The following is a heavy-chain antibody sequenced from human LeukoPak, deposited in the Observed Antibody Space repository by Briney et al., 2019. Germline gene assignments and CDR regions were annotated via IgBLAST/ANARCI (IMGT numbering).Heavy chain of an antibody. V-gene: IGHV3-48*04. CDR1: GFTFSSYS. J-gene: IGHJ1*01. CDR3: ARYYYDSSGFGFQH. Sequence: PGGSLRLSCAASGFTFSSYSMYCVRQAPGKGLEWVSYISSSSSTIYYADSVKGRFTISRDNAKNSLYLQMNSLRAEDTAVYYCARYYYDSSGFGFQHWGQGTLVTVSS. D-gene: IGHD3-22*01. CDR2: ISSSSSTI.